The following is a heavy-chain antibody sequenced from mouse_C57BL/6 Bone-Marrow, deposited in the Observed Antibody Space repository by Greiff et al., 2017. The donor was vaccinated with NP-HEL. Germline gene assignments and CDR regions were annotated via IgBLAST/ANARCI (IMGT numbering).Heavy chain of an antibody. CDR1: GYTFTSYG. J-gene: IGHJ2*01. D-gene: IGHD1-1*01. Sequence: QVQPQQSGAELARPGASVKLSCKASGYTFTSYGISWVKQRTGQGLEWIGEIYPRSGNTYYNEKFKGKATLTADKSSSTAYMELRSLTSEDSAVYFCARPYYGSSYGYWGQGTTLTVSS. CDR3: ARPYYGSSYGY. V-gene: IGHV1-81*01. CDR2: IYPRSGNT.